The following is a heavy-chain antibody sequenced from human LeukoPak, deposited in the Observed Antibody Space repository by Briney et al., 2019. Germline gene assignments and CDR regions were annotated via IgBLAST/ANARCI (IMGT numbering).Heavy chain of an antibody. D-gene: IGHD1-26*01. V-gene: IGHV4-34*01. CDR2: INHSGST. J-gene: IGHJ4*02. Sequence: SETLSLTCAVYGGSFSGYYWSWIRQPPGKGLEWIGEINHSGSTNYNPSLKSRVTISVDTSKNQFSLKLSSVTAADTAVYYCASRIVGSAFDCWGQGTLVTVSS. CDR3: ASRIVGSAFDC. CDR1: GGSFSGYY.